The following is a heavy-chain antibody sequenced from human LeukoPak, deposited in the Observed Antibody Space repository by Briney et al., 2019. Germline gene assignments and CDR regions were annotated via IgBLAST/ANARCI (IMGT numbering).Heavy chain of an antibody. J-gene: IGHJ4*02. V-gene: IGHV3-30*04. Sequence: GGSLRLSCAASGFTFSSYAMHWVRQAPGRGLEWVAVISYDGSNKYYADSVKGRFTISRDNSKNTLYLQMNSLRAEDTAVYYCAKGGLDLDYWGQGTLVTVSS. CDR2: ISYDGSNK. CDR3: AKGGLDLDY. D-gene: IGHD1-7*01. CDR1: GFTFSSYA.